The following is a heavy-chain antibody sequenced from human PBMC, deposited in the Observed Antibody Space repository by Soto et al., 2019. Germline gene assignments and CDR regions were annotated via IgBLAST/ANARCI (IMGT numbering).Heavy chain of an antibody. CDR3: VVSRGWWACHY. J-gene: IGHJ4*02. CDR1: GYTFTTYD. CDR2: INANNGNP. Sequence: QVLLVQSGAEVKKPGASVQISCKASGYTFTTYDMHWVRQAPGQRLEWMGSINANNGNPKYSQRFQGRAPFTRDTSATTGYMDLSSLISEDTAVYYWVVSRGWWACHYCGQGTLVTVSS. D-gene: IGHD6-13*01. V-gene: IGHV1-3*01.